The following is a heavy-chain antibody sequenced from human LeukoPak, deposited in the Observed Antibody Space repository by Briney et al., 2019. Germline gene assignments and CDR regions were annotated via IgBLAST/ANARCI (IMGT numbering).Heavy chain of an antibody. CDR1: GFTFSSSG. CDR3: AKGSSFYFDY. V-gene: IGHV3-23*01. D-gene: IGHD5-18*01. J-gene: IGHJ4*02. Sequence: AGGSLRLSCAASGFTFSSSGMSWVRQAPGKGLEWVSAISNSGGSTNHADSVKGRFTISRDNSKNMLYLQMSSLRAEDTAVYFCAKGSSFYFDYWGQGTLVTVSS. CDR2: ISNSGGST.